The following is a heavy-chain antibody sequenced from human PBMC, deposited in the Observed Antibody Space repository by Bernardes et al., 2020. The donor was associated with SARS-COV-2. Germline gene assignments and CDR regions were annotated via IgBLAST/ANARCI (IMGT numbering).Heavy chain of an antibody. CDR2: ISGRGLYI. Sequence: GGSLRLSCAASGFTFNSYLFSWFRQAPGRGLEWVSSISGRGLYIYYADSVRGRFTISRDNSKNTLYLQMDSLATEDTAIYSCAKDAYHVYYDSAGYFDFWGRGTPVTVSS. J-gene: IGHJ5*01. D-gene: IGHD3-22*01. V-gene: IGHV3-23*05. CDR1: GFTFNSYL. CDR3: AKDAYHVYYDSAGYFDF.